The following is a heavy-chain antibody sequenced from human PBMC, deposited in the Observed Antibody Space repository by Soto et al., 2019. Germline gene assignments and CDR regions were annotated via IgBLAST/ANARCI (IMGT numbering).Heavy chain of an antibody. CDR3: ARGSLVVPAATLQYYYYGMDV. V-gene: IGHV1-69*13. D-gene: IGHD2-2*01. Sequence: ASVKVSCKASGGTFSSYAISWVRQAPGQGLEWMGGIIPIFGTANCAQKFQGRVTITADESTSTAYMELSSLRSEDTAVYYCARGSLVVPAATLQYYYYGMDVWGQGTTVTVSS. CDR1: GGTFSSYA. CDR2: IIPIFGTA. J-gene: IGHJ6*02.